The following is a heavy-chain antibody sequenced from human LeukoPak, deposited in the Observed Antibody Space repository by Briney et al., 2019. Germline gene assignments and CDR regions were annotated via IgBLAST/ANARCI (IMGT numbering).Heavy chain of an antibody. CDR3: AKDQGGGWYPYSYGMDV. V-gene: IGHV3-23*01. CDR1: GFTFSSYA. Sequence: GGSLRLSCAASGFTFSSYAMSWVRQAPGKGLEWVSAISGSGGSTYYADSVKGRFIISRDNSKNTVHLQMNSLRVEDTAVYYCAKDQGGGWYPYSYGMDVWGQGTTVTVSS. D-gene: IGHD6-19*01. J-gene: IGHJ6*02. CDR2: ISGSGGST.